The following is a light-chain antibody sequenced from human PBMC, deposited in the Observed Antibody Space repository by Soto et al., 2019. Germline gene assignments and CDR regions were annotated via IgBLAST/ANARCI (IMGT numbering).Light chain of an antibody. J-gene: IGKJ1*01. CDR2: GAS. CDR1: QSVTRSY. Sequence: EIVLTQSPGTLSLSPGERATLSCRASQSVTRSYLAWYQQKPGQTPRLLIYGASISATGIPDRFSGSGFGTDFTLTINRLEPEDLAVYYCQQYGNSLWTFGQGTKVEIK. V-gene: IGKV3-20*01. CDR3: QQYGNSLWT.